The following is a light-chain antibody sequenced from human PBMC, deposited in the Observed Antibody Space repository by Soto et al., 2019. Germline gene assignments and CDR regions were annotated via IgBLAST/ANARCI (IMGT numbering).Light chain of an antibody. CDR3: QQYASSPLT. CDR1: QSVGRNY. J-gene: IGKJ4*01. CDR2: DAS. V-gene: IGKV3-20*01. Sequence: EIGLTQSPGTLSVSPGERATLSCRASQSVGRNYLAWYQQKPGQAPRLLIYDASSRATGIPDRFSGSGSATDFTLTISRLEPEDFAVYYCQQYASSPLTFGGGTKVETK.